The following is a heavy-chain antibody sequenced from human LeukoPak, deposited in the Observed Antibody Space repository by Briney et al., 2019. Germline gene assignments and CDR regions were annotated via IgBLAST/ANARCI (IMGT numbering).Heavy chain of an antibody. CDR3: AREGVPAAKDY. CDR2: ISGSSSTI. J-gene: IGHJ4*02. CDR1: GFTFSSYS. V-gene: IGHV3-48*01. Sequence: PGGSLRLSCAASGFTFSSYSMNWVRQAPGKGLEWVSYISGSSSTIYYADSVKGRFTISRDNAKNSLYLQMNSLRAEDTAVYYCAREGVPAAKDYWGQGTLVTVSS. D-gene: IGHD2-2*01.